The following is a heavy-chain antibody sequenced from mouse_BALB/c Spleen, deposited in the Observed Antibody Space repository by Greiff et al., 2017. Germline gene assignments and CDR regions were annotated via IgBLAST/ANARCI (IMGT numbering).Heavy chain of an antibody. CDR3: ARRNYFDY. J-gene: IGHJ2*01. CDR1: GYTFTSYW. Sequence: QVHVKQSGAELAKPGASVKMSCKASGYTFTSYWMHWVKQRPGQGLEWIGYINPSTGYTEYNQKFKDKATLTADKSSSTAYMQLSSLTSEDSAVYYCARRNYFDYWGQGTTLTVSS. V-gene: IGHV1-7*01. CDR2: INPSTGYT.